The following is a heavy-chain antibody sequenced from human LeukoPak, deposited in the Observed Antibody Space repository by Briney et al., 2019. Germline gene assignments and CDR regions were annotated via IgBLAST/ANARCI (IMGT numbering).Heavy chain of an antibody. Sequence: AGGSLRLSCAASGFTFSTYWMHWVRQAPGKGLVWVSRLSPDGSSSIYADSVKGRFTVSRDNSKRTLYLEMTSLRAEDTAIYYCAKGGMMVYAVTYIDYWGQGTLVTVSS. CDR2: LSPDGSSS. V-gene: IGHV3-74*01. J-gene: IGHJ4*02. D-gene: IGHD2-8*01. CDR1: GFTFSTYW. CDR3: AKGGMMVYAVTYIDY.